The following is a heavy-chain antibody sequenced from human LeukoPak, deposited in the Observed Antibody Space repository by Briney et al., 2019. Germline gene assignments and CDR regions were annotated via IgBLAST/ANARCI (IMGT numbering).Heavy chain of an antibody. D-gene: IGHD5-12*01. Sequence: ASVKVSCKASGGTFSSYAISWVRQAPRQGLEWMGGIIPIFGTANYAQKFQGRVTITTDESTSTANMELSSLSSEDTAVYYCARAKGSGYDGRWIATRRYYYYMDVWGKGTTVTVSS. CDR3: ARAKGSGYDGRWIATRRYYYYMDV. CDR1: GGTFSSYA. V-gene: IGHV1-69*05. J-gene: IGHJ6*03. CDR2: IIPIFGTA.